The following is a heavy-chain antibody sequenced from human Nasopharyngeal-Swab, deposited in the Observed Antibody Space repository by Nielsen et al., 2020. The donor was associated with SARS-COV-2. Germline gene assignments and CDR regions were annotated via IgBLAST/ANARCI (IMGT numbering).Heavy chain of an antibody. CDR3: ARRNGVVEGSGWNYFDF. J-gene: IGHJ4*02. D-gene: IGHD6-19*01. V-gene: IGHV1-18*01. Sequence: ASVKVSCKSSGYTFISYGITWVRQAPGQGLEWMGWISPYNGNTKYAQKFQGRVTMATDTSTTTAYMELRSLKSDDTAVYYCARRNGVVEGSGWNYFDFWGQGTLVTVPS. CDR2: ISPYNGNT. CDR1: GYTFISYG.